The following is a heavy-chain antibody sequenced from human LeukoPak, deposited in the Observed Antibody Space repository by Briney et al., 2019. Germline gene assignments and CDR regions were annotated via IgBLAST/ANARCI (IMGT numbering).Heavy chain of an antibody. V-gene: IGHV7-4-1*02. J-gene: IGHJ4*02. Sequence: ASVKVSCRASGNTSTNHPINWVRQAPGQGLEWMGWINTNTGNPTYVQGFTGRFVFSLDTSVSTAYLQINGLKAEDTAVYYCATFMAAAGPGPGYFDYWGQGTLVTVSS. D-gene: IGHD6-13*01. CDR1: GNTSTNHP. CDR3: ATFMAAAGPGPGYFDY. CDR2: INTNTGNP.